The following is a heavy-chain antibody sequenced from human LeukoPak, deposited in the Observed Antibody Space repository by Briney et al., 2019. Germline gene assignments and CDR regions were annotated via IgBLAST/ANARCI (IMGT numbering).Heavy chain of an antibody. V-gene: IGHV1-46*01. CDR2: INPSGGST. Sequence: GASVKVSCKASGYTFTSYYMHWVRQAAGQGLEWMGIINPSGGSTSYAQKFQGRVTMTRDTSTSTVYMELSSLRSEDTAVYYCARDLRWGYYFDYWGQGTLVTVSS. CDR3: ARDLRWGYYFDY. CDR1: GYTFTSYY. D-gene: IGHD4-23*01. J-gene: IGHJ4*02.